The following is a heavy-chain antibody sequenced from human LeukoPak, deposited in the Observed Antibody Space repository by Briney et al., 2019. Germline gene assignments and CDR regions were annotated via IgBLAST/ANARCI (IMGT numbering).Heavy chain of an antibody. CDR1: GYTFTGYY. Sequence: ASVKVSCKASGYTFTGYYMHWVRQAPGRGLEWMGWINPNSGSTNYAQKFQGWVTMTRDTSISTAYMELSRLRSDDTAVYYCATTQLDYYYYGMDVWGQGTTVTVSS. CDR2: INPNSGST. V-gene: IGHV1-2*04. D-gene: IGHD5-24*01. CDR3: ATTQLDYYYYGMDV. J-gene: IGHJ6*02.